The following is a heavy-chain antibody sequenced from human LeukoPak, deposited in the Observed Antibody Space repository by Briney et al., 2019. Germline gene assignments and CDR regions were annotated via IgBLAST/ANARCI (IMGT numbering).Heavy chain of an antibody. Sequence: PGGSLRLSCAPSGFTFSSFGMHWVRQAPGKGLDWVAVIWSHGSNEYYADSVKARFTISRDNSNNTMYLQMNRLRAEDTAVYYCVRDEDGYYNNSAYSYYFDCWGQGTLVTVSS. J-gene: IGHJ4*02. CDR1: GFTFSSFG. V-gene: IGHV3-33*01. CDR2: IWSHGSNE. D-gene: IGHD3-22*01. CDR3: VRDEDGYYNNSAYSYYFDC.